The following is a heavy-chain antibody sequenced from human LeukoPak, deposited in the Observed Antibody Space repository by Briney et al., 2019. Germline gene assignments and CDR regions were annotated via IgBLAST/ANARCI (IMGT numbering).Heavy chain of an antibody. CDR1: GFTFSSYW. CDR3: ARIFLHCSSTSCYRGLRYFDY. V-gene: IGHV3-74*01. D-gene: IGHD2-2*02. Sequence: GGSLRLSCAASGFTFSSYWMHWVRQAPGKGLVWVSRINSDGSSTSYADSVKGRFTISRDNAKNTLYLQMNSLRAEDTAVYYCARIFLHCSSTSCYRGLRYFDYWGQGTLVTVSS. CDR2: INSDGSST. J-gene: IGHJ4*02.